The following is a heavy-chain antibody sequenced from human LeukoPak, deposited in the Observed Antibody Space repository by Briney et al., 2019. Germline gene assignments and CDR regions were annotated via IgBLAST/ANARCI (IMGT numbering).Heavy chain of an antibody. V-gene: IGHV1-69*13. CDR1: GGTFSSYA. J-gene: IGHJ6*02. D-gene: IGHD3-3*01. Sequence: SVKVSCEASGGTFSSYAISWVRQAPGQGLEWMGGIIPIFGTANYAQKFQGRVTITADESTSAAYMELSSLRSEDTAVYYCARVNFGYYYGMDVWGQGTTVTVSS. CDR2: IIPIFGTA. CDR3: ARVNFGYYYGMDV.